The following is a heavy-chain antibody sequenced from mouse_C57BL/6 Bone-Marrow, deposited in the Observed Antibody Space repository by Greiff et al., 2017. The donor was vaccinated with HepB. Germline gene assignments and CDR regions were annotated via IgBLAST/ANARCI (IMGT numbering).Heavy chain of an antibody. CDR1: GFTFSSYT. Sequence: EVQWVESGGGLVKPGGSLKLSCAASGFTFSSYTMSWVRQTPEKRLEWVATISGGGGNTYYPDSVKGRFTISRDNAKNTLYLQMSSLRSEDTALYYCARAKVTTVVDYWGQGTTLTVSS. CDR3: ARAKVTTVVDY. J-gene: IGHJ2*01. D-gene: IGHD1-1*01. V-gene: IGHV5-9*01. CDR2: ISGGGGNT.